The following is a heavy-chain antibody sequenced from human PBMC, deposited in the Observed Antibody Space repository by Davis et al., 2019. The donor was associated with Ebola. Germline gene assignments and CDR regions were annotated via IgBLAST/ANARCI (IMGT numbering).Heavy chain of an antibody. J-gene: IGHJ6*02. V-gene: IGHV4-39*07. CDR2: IYFSGIT. Sequence: SETLSLTCTVSGGSISNTNFCWGWIRQPPGKGLEWIGSIYFSGITFYSPSLKSRVTMSVDTSKSQFSLKLSSVTAADTAVYYCARGNYGDYIVLYYYNMDVWGQGTTVTVSS. CDR1: GGSISNTNFC. D-gene: IGHD4-17*01. CDR3: ARGNYGDYIVLYYYNMDV.